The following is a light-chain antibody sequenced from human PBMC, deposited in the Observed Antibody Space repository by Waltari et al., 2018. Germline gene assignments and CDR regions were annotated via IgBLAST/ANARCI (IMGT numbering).Light chain of an antibody. J-gene: IGKJ1*01. CDR1: QSVGSN. Sequence: EIVMTQSPATLSVSAGERATLSCRASQSVGSNFAWYQQRPGQAPRLLIYDATTRATGIPARFSGSGSGTEFTLTISSLQSEDFAVYYCQQYYVFPRTFGPGTKVTIK. CDR2: DAT. V-gene: IGKV3-15*01. CDR3: QQYYVFPRT.